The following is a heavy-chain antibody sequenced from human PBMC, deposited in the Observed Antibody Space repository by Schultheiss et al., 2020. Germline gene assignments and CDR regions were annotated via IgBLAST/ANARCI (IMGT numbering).Heavy chain of an antibody. CDR1: GFTFSSYA. Sequence: GGSLRLSCAASGFTFSSYAMSWVRQAPGKGLEWVSAISGSGGSTYYADSVKGRFTISRDNSKNTLYLQMNSLRAEDTAVYYCARDRSGWYLDPSDFDYWGQGTLVTVYS. CDR2: ISGSGGST. CDR3: ARDRSGWYLDPSDFDY. V-gene: IGHV3-23*01. J-gene: IGHJ4*02. D-gene: IGHD6-19*01.